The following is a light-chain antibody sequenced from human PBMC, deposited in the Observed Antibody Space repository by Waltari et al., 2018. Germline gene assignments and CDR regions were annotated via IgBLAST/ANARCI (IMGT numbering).Light chain of an antibody. CDR2: AAS. CDR3: QQSFDSVFT. Sequence: IQLTQSPSSLSPSVGDSVTITCRAGRTVSTYVNWYQQKPGKAPKLLIYAASILQSGVPSRFSGSGSGTEFSRAIASLQPDDSATYYCQQSFDSVFTFGPGTTVNV. V-gene: IGKV1-39*01. CDR1: RTVSTY. J-gene: IGKJ3*01.